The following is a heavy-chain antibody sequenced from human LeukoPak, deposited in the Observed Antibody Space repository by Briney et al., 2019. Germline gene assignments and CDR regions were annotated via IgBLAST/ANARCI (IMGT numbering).Heavy chain of an antibody. CDR2: IKSKIDGGTT. CDR3: FYASGDY. V-gene: IGHV3-15*01. J-gene: IGHJ4*02. Sequence: GGSLRLSCAASGFTFSDAWMTWVRQAPGKRLEWVGHIKSKIDGGTTDYAAPVKGRFTISRDVTKNTLHLQMNSLKTEDTAMYYCFYASGDYWGQGTLVTVSS. CDR1: GFTFSDAW. D-gene: IGHD3-16*01.